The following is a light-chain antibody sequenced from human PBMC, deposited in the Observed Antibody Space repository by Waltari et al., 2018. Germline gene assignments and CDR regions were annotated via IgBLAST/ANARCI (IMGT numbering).Light chain of an antibody. V-gene: IGKV3-15*01. CDR2: GAF. Sequence: EVVMTQSPATLSASPGERVTLSCRASQSISDNFDWYQQKPGHQAPGLLIYGAFTRASGIPARFTGSGSGTEFTLTISSLQSDDSAIYYCQQYNRWPPITFGQGTRLEIK. CDR3: QQYNRWPPIT. J-gene: IGKJ5*01. CDR1: QSISDN.